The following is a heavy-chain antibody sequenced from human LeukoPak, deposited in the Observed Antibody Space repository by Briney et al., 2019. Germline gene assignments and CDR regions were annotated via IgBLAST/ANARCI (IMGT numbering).Heavy chain of an antibody. CDR3: ARSERERIVLVVYAYFDY. CDR2: IYYSGST. CDR1: GGSISSSSYY. V-gene: IGHV4-39*01. Sequence: SETLSLTCTVSGGSISSSSYYWGWIRQPPGKGLEWIGSIYYSGSTCYNPSLKSRVTISVDTSKNQFSLKLSSVTAADTAVYYCARSERERIVLVVYAYFDYWGQGTLVTVSS. J-gene: IGHJ4*02. D-gene: IGHD2-8*02.